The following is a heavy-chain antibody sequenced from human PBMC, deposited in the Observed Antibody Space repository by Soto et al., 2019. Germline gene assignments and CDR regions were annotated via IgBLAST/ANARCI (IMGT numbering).Heavy chain of an antibody. J-gene: IGHJ6*02. CDR2: IIPIFGTA. CDR1: GGTFSSYA. CDR3: ARVRLVVVAATQYYYYGMDV. D-gene: IGHD2-15*01. V-gene: IGHV1-69*13. Sequence: GASVKVSCKASGGTFSSYAISWVRQAPGQGLEWMGGIIPIFGTANYAQKFQGRVTITADESTSTAYMELSSLRSEDTAVYYCARVRLVVVAATQYYYYGMDVWGQGTTVTVSS.